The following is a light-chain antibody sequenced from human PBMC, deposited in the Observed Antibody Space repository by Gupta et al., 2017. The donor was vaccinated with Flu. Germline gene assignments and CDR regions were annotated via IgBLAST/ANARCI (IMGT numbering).Light chain of an antibody. V-gene: IGKV3-20*01. J-gene: IGKJ3*01. CDR1: QSVSTRF. CDR3: QQDCDAPWA. Sequence: EIVLTQSPGTLSLSPGDTATLSCRASQSVSTRFLAWYQQKPGQAPRLLIYFTSISATGIPDRFSGSGSETDFTLTISSLEPEDVALYYCQQDCDAPWAFGPGTRVDIK. CDR2: FTS.